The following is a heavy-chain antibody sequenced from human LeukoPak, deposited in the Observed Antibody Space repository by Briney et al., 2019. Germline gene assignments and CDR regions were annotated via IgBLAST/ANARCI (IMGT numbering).Heavy chain of an antibody. D-gene: IGHD3-22*01. V-gene: IGHV3-74*01. Sequence: GSLRLSCAASGFTFSSHWMHWVRQAPGKGLVWVSRLNTDGSSTVYADSVRGRFTISRDNAKNTLYLQMNSLRAEDTAVYYCARGYYDSNDSNRSNWFEPWGQGTLVTVSS. CDR3: ARGYYDSNDSNRSNWFEP. J-gene: IGHJ5*02. CDR2: LNTDGSST. CDR1: GFTFSSHW.